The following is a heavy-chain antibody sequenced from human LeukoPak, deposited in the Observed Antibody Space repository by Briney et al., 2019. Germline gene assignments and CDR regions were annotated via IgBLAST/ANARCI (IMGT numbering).Heavy chain of an antibody. CDR2: MNPNSVNT. D-gene: IGHD6-13*01. Sequence: ASVKVSCKASGYTFTSYDINWVRQATGQGLEWMGWMNPNSVNTGYAQKFQGRVTMTRNTSISTAYMELSSLRSEDTAVYYCARGRGSSSWSLQYYYYYMDVWGKGTTVTISS. J-gene: IGHJ6*03. CDR1: GYTFTSYD. V-gene: IGHV1-8*01. CDR3: ARGRGSSSWSLQYYYYYMDV.